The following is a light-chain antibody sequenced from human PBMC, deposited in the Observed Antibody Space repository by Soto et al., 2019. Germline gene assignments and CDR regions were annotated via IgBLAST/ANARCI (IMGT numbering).Light chain of an antibody. J-gene: IGKJ4*01. CDR1: QSVSSN. CDR3: QQYNNWPPLT. CDR2: GAS. Sequence: EMVMTQSPATLSVSPGERATLXXXASQSVSSNLAWYQQKPGQAPRLLIYGASTRATGIPARFSGSGSGTEFTLTISSLQSEDFAVYYCQQYNNWPPLTFGGGTKVDIK. V-gene: IGKV3-15*01.